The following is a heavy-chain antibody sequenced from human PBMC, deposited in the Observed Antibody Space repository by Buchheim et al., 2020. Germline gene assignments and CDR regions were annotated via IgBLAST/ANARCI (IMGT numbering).Heavy chain of an antibody. J-gene: IGHJ6*02. V-gene: IGHV1-69*02. D-gene: IGHD3-9*01. Sequence: QVQLVQSGAEVKKPGSSVKVSCKASGGTFSSYTISWVRQAPGQGLEWMGRIIPILGIANYAQKFQGRVTITADKSTSTAYMELSSLRSEDTAVYYCARSDYDILTGYDYYYYGTDVWGQGTT. CDR1: GGTFSSYT. CDR3: ARSDYDILTGYDYYYYGTDV. CDR2: IIPILGIA.